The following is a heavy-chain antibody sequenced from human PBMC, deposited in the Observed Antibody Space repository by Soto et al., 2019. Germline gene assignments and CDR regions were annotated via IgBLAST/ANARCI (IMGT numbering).Heavy chain of an antibody. D-gene: IGHD6-19*01. V-gene: IGHV1-3*04. J-gene: IGHJ4*02. Sequence: QVQLVQSGAEVKKPGASVKVSCKASGYTFSNYAMKWVRQAPGQRLEWMGWINTGYGNTKYSQKFQGRVTITRDTSASTAYRELSSLRSEDTAVYYCARAGSSGWSYFDYWGQGTLLTVSS. CDR1: GYTFSNYA. CDR2: INTGYGNT. CDR3: ARAGSSGWSYFDY.